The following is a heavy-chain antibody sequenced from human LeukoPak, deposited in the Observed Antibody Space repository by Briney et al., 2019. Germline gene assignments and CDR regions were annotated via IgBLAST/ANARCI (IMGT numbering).Heavy chain of an antibody. D-gene: IGHD1-26*01. V-gene: IGHV3-23*01. Sequence: GGSLRLSCAASGFTFSSYAMSWVRQAPGKGLEWVSAMSGGDGSTYYADSVKGRFTISRDNSKKTLYQQMNGLRAEDTAVYYCAKDWPSSGIYYGQFDFWGQGTLVTVSS. CDR2: MSGGDGST. CDR3: AKDWPSSGIYYGQFDF. J-gene: IGHJ4*02. CDR1: GFTFSSYA.